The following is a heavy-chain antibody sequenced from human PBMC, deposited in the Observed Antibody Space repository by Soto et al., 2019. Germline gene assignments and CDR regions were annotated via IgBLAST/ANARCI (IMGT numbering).Heavy chain of an antibody. Sequence: SGGSLRLSCAASGFTFSSYGMHWVRQAPGKGLEWVAVIWYDGSNKYYADSVKGRFTISRDNSKNTLYLQMNSLRAEDTAVYYCARDAHCSSTSCTYYYYGMDVWGQGTTVTVSS. V-gene: IGHV3-33*01. J-gene: IGHJ6*02. CDR3: ARDAHCSSTSCTYYYYGMDV. CDR1: GFTFSSYG. CDR2: IWYDGSNK. D-gene: IGHD2-2*01.